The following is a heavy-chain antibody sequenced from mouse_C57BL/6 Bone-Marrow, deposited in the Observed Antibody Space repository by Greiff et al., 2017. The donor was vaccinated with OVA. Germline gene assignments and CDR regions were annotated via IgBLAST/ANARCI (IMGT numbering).Heavy chain of an antibody. J-gene: IGHJ2*01. CDR1: GYTFTDYE. D-gene: IGHD2-5*01. Sequence: QVQLQQSGAELVRPGASVTLSCKASGYTFTDYEMHWVKQTPVHGLEWIGAIDPETGGTAYNQKFKGKAILTADKSYSTAYMELRSLTSEDSAVYYCTSSYSKFRYFDIWCRGNTLSVSS. V-gene: IGHV1-15*01. CDR3: TSSYSKFRYFDI. CDR2: IDPETGGT.